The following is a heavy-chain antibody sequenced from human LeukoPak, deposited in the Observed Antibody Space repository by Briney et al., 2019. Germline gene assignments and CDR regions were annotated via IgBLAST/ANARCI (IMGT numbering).Heavy chain of an antibody. CDR1: GGTFSSYA. CDR3: ARAGGGRYCSGGSCCGY. Sequence: SVKVSCKASGGTFSSYAISWVRQAPGQGLEWMGGIIPIFGTANYAQKFQGRVTITADESTSTAYMELSSLRSEDTAVYYCARAGGGRYCSGGSCCGYWGQGTLVTVSS. D-gene: IGHD2-15*01. V-gene: IGHV1-69*13. CDR2: IIPIFGTA. J-gene: IGHJ4*02.